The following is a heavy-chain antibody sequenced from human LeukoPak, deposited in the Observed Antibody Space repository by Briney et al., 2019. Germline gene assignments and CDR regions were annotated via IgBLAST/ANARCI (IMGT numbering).Heavy chain of an antibody. J-gene: IGHJ4*02. D-gene: IGHD1-26*01. Sequence: GASVKVSCKASGYTFTGYYMHWVRQAPGQGLEWMGWINPNSGGTNYAQKFQGRVTMTRDTSISTAYMELSRLRSDDTAVYYCARASGSYPALPKYWGQGTLVTVSS. CDR3: ARASGSYPALPKY. CDR2: INPNSGGT. CDR1: GYTFTGYY. V-gene: IGHV1-2*02.